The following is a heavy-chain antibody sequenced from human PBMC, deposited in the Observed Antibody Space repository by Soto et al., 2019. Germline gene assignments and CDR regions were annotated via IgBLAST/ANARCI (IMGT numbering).Heavy chain of an antibody. CDR3: AKGPCSGGSCYSRHFDY. CDR2: ISGSGAST. J-gene: IGHJ4*02. CDR1: GFTLSSYA. Sequence: EVQLLESGGGLVQPGGSLRLSRVGSGFTLSSYAMSWVRQAPGKGLEWVSGISGSGASTDYADSVKGRFTTSRDNSENTLFLQMNSLRGEDTAVYYCAKGPCSGGSCYSRHFDYWGQGTLVTVSS. V-gene: IGHV3-23*01. D-gene: IGHD2-15*01.